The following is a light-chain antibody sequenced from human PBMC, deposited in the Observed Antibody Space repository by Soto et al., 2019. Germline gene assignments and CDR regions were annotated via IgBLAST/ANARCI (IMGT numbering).Light chain of an antibody. CDR2: DAS. CDR1: QSISSW. Sequence: DIQMTQSPSTLSASVGDRVTITCRASQSISSWLAWYQQKPGKAPKLLICDASSLESGVPSRFSGSGSGTEFTLTISSLQPDDFATYYCQQYNSYSYTFGKGTKLEIK. CDR3: QQYNSYSYT. V-gene: IGKV1-5*01. J-gene: IGKJ2*01.